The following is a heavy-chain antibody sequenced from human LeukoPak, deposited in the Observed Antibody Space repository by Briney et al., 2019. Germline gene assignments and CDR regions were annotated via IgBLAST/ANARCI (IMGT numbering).Heavy chain of an antibody. CDR3: AKDSGIAARRGDY. J-gene: IGHJ4*02. Sequence: GGSLRLSCAASGFTFSSYSMNWVRQAPGKGLEWVAFIRYDGSNKYYADSVKGRFTISRDNSKNTLYLQMNSLRAEDTAVYYCAKDSGIAARRGDYWGQGTLVTVSS. CDR2: IRYDGSNK. D-gene: IGHD6-6*01. CDR1: GFTFSSYS. V-gene: IGHV3-30*02.